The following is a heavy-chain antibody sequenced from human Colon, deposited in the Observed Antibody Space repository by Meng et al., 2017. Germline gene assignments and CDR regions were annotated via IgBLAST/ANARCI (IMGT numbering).Heavy chain of an antibody. CDR2: TYYSSKWNN. V-gene: IGHV6-1*01. D-gene: IGHD3-3*01. CDR1: VDSVSSNSAG. Sequence: QVQLPHSGPGLVKPSQTLSLTCAISVDSVSSNSAGWIWIRQSPSRGLEWLARTYYSSKWNNDYAVSVKGRITINADTSTNQVSLQLNSVTPEDTAVYYCARGFLVRGFDSWGQGTLVTVSS. CDR3: ARGFLVRGFDS. J-gene: IGHJ4*02.